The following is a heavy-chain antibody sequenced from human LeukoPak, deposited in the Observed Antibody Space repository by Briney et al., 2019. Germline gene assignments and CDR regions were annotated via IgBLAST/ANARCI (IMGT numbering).Heavy chain of an antibody. CDR2: INHSGST. CDR1: GGSFSGYY. D-gene: IGHD3-10*01. CDR3: ARGTMVTF. Sequence: SETLSLTCAVYGGSFSGYYWSWIRQPPGKGLEWIGEINHSGSTNYNPSLKSRVTISVDTSKNQFSLKLSSVTAADTAVYYCARGTMVTFWGQGTLVTVSS. V-gene: IGHV4-34*01. J-gene: IGHJ4*02.